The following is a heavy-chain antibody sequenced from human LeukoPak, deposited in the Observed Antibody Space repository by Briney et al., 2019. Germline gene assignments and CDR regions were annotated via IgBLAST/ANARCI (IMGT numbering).Heavy chain of an antibody. V-gene: IGHV1-24*01. CDR2: FDPEDGET. D-gene: IGHD6-19*01. CDR3: AVAGMFDY. CDR1: AYILTELS. Sequence: SVKVSSKLSAYILTELSMHWVRQAPGKGLEWMGGFDPEDGETIYAQKFQGRVTMTEDTSTDTAYMELSSLRSEDTAVYYCAVAGMFDYWGQGTLVTVSS. J-gene: IGHJ4*02.